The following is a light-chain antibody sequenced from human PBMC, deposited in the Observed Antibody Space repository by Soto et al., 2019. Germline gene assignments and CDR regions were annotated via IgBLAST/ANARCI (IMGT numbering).Light chain of an antibody. CDR3: QQLHGYPIT. Sequence: ILLTQSPSSLSASVGDRVTITCRASQGIDTSLAWYQQKPGKAPKLLIYAASKFYSGVPSRFSGSGSGTHFTLTISSLQPEDFATYYCQQLHGYPITFGQGTRLEI. J-gene: IGKJ5*01. CDR2: AAS. V-gene: IGKV1-9*01. CDR1: QGIDTS.